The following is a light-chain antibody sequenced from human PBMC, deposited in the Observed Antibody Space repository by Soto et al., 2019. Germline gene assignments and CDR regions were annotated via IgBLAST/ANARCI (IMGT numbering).Light chain of an antibody. CDR1: SSHVGGYNY. CDR2: AVS. V-gene: IGLV2-14*01. Sequence: QSALTQPASVSGSPGQSITISCTGTSSHVGGYNYVSWCQQHPGKAPKLIISAVSNRPSGVSNRFSGSKSGDTASLTISGLQAEDEADYYCSSYTSGNTFVFGTGTKLTVL. J-gene: IGLJ1*01. CDR3: SSYTSGNTFV.